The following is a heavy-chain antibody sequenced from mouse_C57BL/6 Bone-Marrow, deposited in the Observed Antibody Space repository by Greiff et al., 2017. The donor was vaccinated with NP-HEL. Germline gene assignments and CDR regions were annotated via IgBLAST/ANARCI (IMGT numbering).Heavy chain of an antibody. V-gene: IGHV5-4*01. CDR3: ARAQFAY. CDR1: GFTFSSYA. Sequence: DVQLVESGGGLVKPGGSLKLSCAASGFTFSSYAMSWVRQTPEKRLEWVATISDGGSYTYYPDNVKGRFTISRNNAKNNLYLQMGHLKSEDTAMYYCARAQFAYWGQGTLVTVSA. J-gene: IGHJ3*01. CDR2: ISDGGSYT.